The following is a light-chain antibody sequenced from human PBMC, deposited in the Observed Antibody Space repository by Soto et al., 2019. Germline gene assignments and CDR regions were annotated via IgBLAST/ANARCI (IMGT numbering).Light chain of an antibody. CDR1: SSDVGSYNF. J-gene: IGLJ1*01. V-gene: IGLV2-23*02. CDR2: EVS. Sequence: QSVLTQPASVSGSPGQSITISCTRTSSDVGSYNFVSWYQQHPGKVPKVMIYEVSKRPSGVSDRFSGSKSGNTASLTISGLQAEDEADYYYCADAGRSTYVFGTGTKVTVL. CDR3: CADAGRSTYV.